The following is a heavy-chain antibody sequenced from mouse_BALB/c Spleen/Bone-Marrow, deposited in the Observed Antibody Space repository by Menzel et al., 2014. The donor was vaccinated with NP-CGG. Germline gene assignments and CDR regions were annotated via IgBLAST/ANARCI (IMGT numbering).Heavy chain of an antibody. CDR3: ARSGSSSGYFDY. CDR2: ISSGSSTV. V-gene: IGHV5-17*02. J-gene: IGHJ2*01. Sequence: EVKLVESGGGLVQPGGSRKLSCAASGFTFSSFGMHWVRQAPEKGLEWVAYISSGSSTVYYADKVMGRFTISRDNPKNTLCLQMTSLRSEDTAMYYCARSGSSSGYFDYWGQGTTLTVSS. D-gene: IGHD1-1*01. CDR1: GFTFSSFG.